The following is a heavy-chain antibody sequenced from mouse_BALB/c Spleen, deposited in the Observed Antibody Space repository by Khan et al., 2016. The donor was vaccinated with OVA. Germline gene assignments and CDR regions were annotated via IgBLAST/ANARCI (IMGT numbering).Heavy chain of an antibody. CDR1: GYTFTTAG. CDR3: ARGGATYYRNDGGAMEC. D-gene: IGHD2-14*01. J-gene: IGHJ4*01. CDR2: INTHSGVP. V-gene: IGHV9-4*02. Sequence: QIQLVQSGPELKKPGETVRISCKASGYTFTTAGIQWVQKMPGKGLKWIGWINTHSGVPKYAEDFKGRFAFSLETSVNTAYLQITNLKHEDTATYFCARGGATYYRNDGGAMECWHQGTSVPVSS.